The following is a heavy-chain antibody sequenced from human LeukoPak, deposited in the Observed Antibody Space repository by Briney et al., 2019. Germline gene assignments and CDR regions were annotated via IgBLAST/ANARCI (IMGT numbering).Heavy chain of an antibody. CDR3: AKAQRLTSFGTLDY. J-gene: IGHJ4*02. CDR1: GFTFSGYW. D-gene: IGHD3-3*01. V-gene: IGHV3-7*02. CDR2: IKEDGSEK. Sequence: PGGSLRLFCAASGFTFSGYWMTWVRQAPGKGLEWVANIKEDGSEKYYVDSVKGRFTISRDNAKNSLYLQMNSLRAEDTAVYYCAKAQRLTSFGTLDYWGQGTLVTVSS.